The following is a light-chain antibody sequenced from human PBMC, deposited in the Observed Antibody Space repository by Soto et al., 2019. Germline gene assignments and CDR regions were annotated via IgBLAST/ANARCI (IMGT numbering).Light chain of an antibody. CDR3: QQYNSWPPNT. J-gene: IGKJ2*01. CDR1: QSVGSN. V-gene: IGKV3-15*01. Sequence: EVVLTQSPATLSVSPGERAILSCRASQSVGSNLAWYQQKPGQAPRLLIYEAATRATGIPARFSGSGSGTEFALTISGLQSEDFSVFYCQQYNSWPPNTFGQGTKLDIK. CDR2: EAA.